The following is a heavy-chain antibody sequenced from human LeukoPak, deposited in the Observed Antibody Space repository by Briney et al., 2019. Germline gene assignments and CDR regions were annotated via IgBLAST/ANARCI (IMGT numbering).Heavy chain of an antibody. V-gene: IGHV4-61*02. Sequence: SQTLSLTCTVSGGSISSGSYYWSWIRQPAGKGLEWIGRIYTSGSTNYNPSLKSRVTISVDTSKNQFSLKLSSVTAADTAVYYCARTSVGYSSSWYGQWEAFDIWGQGTMVTVS. D-gene: IGHD6-13*01. J-gene: IGHJ3*02. CDR1: GGSISSGSYY. CDR3: ARTSVGYSSSWYGQWEAFDI. CDR2: IYTSGST.